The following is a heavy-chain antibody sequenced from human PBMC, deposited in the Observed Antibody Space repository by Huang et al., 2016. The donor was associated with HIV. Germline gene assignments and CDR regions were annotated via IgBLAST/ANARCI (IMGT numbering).Heavy chain of an antibody. D-gene: IGHD5-12*01. CDR3: TRDGVAPDEEFDY. Sequence: QVQLVQSGAEGKKPGASVKVSCKPSGYAFADYFIHWVRQAPGQGLGLMVWVNPNNGAPNHDQKVLGRPTVTGDTSMRTAYMELSGLTSDDTAKYYCTRDGVAPDEEFDYWGQGTVIIVSS. CDR1: GYAFADYF. V-gene: IGHV1-2*02. J-gene: IGHJ4*02. CDR2: VNPNNGAP.